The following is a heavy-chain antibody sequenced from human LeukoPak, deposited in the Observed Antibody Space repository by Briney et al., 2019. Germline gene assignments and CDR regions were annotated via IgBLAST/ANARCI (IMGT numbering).Heavy chain of an antibody. CDR2: IKSKTDDGTT. J-gene: IGHJ4*02. CDR3: TTGPFDY. V-gene: IGHV3-15*01. Sequence: GGSLRLSCAASGFTFSSYAMSWVRQAPGKGLEWVGRIKSKTDDGTTAYAAPVKGRFTISRDDSKDTLYLQMDSLKTEDTAVYYCTTGPFDYWGQGTLVTVSS. CDR1: GFTFSSYA.